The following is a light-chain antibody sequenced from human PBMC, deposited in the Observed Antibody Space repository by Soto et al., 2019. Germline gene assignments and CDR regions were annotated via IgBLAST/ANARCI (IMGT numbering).Light chain of an antibody. CDR2: KAS. Sequence: DIQMTQSPSTLSASVGDRVTITCRASESISSWLAWYQQKPGKAPSLLIYKASSLEVEVPSRFSGIVSGTEFTLAISSLHPDDIATYYCQQYHSHPLTFGGGTKIEMK. V-gene: IGKV1-5*03. CDR3: QQYHSHPLT. CDR1: ESISSW. J-gene: IGKJ4*01.